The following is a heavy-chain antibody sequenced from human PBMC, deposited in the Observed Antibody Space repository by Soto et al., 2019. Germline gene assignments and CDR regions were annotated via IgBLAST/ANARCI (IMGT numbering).Heavy chain of an antibody. V-gene: IGHV3-33*01. CDR1: GFIFRSYG. CDR2: IWVDGINK. CDR3: VRERAPFDAFDI. J-gene: IGHJ3*02. Sequence: QVQLVESGGGVVQPGRSLRLSCAASGFIFRSYGMHWVRQVPGKGLEWVTVIWVDGINKYYGDAVKGRFTISRDNSKDTLYPQMNSLRVEDTAVYYCVRERAPFDAFDIWGQGTMVTVSS.